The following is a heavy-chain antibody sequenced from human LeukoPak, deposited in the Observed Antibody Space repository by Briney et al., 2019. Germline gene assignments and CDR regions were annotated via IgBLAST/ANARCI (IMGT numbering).Heavy chain of an antibody. D-gene: IGHD3-3*01. Sequence: ASVKVSCKVSGYTLTELSMHWVRQAPGKGLEWMGGFDPEDGETNYAQKFQGRVTMTEDTSTDTAYMELSSLRSEDTAVYYCATPSLYDFWSGYSVESAFDIWGQGTMVTVSS. V-gene: IGHV1-24*01. CDR3: ATPSLYDFWSGYSVESAFDI. CDR1: GYTLTELS. J-gene: IGHJ3*02. CDR2: FDPEDGET.